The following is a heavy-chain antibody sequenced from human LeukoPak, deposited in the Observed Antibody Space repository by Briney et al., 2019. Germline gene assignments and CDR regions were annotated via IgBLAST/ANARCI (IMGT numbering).Heavy chain of an antibody. CDR3: ARLGYCSGGSCYSGYYYYYMDV. D-gene: IGHD2-15*01. J-gene: IGHJ6*03. Sequence: VAPVKVSCKASGYTFTSYGISWVRQAPGQGLEWMGWISAYNGNTNYAQKLQGRVTMTTDTSTSTAYMELRSLRSDDTAVYYCARLGYCSGGSCYSGYYYYYMDVWGKGTTVTVSS. CDR2: ISAYNGNT. V-gene: IGHV1-18*01. CDR1: GYTFTSYG.